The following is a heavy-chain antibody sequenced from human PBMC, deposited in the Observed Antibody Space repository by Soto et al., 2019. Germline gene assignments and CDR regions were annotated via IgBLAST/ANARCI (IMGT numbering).Heavy chain of an antibody. CDR3: SLGYCRGGGCSDSYHYDMDV. CDR1: EYTFSKYD. D-gene: IGHD2-15*01. J-gene: IGHJ6*02. V-gene: IGHV1-8*01. CDR2: MNFNSGNT. Sequence: QVQLVQSGAEVKKPGASVKVSCKASEYTFSKYDINWVRQATGQGLEWMGWMNFNSGNTGYAQKFQGRVTMTRDTSISTADMELSSLRSEETAVYYCSLGYCRGGGCSDSYHYDMDVWGQGTTVTVSS.